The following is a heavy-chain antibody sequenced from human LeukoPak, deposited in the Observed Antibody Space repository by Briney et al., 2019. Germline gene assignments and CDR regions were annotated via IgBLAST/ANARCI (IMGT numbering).Heavy chain of an antibody. J-gene: IGHJ4*02. D-gene: IGHD5-24*01. V-gene: IGHV4-59*01. CDR3: ARASMRRRDGYNRHYEIDY. CDR2: VYYSDKT. Sequence: SETLSLTCTVSNDSFSNYYWTWLRQSPGKALEWIGYVYYSDKTHYNPSLKSRVFISVDTSQNQFSLRLSYVTAADTAVYYCARASMRRRDGYNRHYEIDYWGQGTLVTVS. CDR1: NDSFSNYY.